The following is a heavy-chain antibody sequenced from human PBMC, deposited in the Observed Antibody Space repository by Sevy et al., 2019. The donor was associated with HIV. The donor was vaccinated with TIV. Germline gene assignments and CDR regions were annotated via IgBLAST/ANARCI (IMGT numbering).Heavy chain of an antibody. Sequence: GGSLRLSCAASGFIFSRYEMNWVRQAPGKGLEWVSYISHSGGAITYADSVKGRFTVSRDYAKNSLYLQMDSLRAEDTAVYYCARDLPPSATTVAHFDYWGQGTLVTVSS. CDR1: GFIFSRYE. CDR2: ISHSGGAI. CDR3: ARDLPPSATTVAHFDY. V-gene: IGHV3-48*03. D-gene: IGHD4-17*01. J-gene: IGHJ4*02.